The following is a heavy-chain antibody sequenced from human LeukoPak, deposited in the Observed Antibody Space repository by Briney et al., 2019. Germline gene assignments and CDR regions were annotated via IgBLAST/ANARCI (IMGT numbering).Heavy chain of an antibody. Sequence: GASVKVSFKPSGYTFTSYYMHWVRQAPGQGLEWMGIINPSGGSTSYAQKFQGRVTMTRDTSTSTVYMELSSLRSEDTAVYYCARVKMGSGYLEGDEFDYWGQGTLVTVSS. CDR3: ARVKMGSGYLEGDEFDY. V-gene: IGHV1-46*01. CDR2: INPSGGST. CDR1: GYTFTSYY. J-gene: IGHJ4*02. D-gene: IGHD3-22*01.